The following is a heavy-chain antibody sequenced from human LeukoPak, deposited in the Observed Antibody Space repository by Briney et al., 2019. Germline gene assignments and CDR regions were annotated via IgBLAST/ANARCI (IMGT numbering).Heavy chain of an antibody. CDR3: AKPNGYDRGAVEY. V-gene: IGHV3-23*01. Sequence: GGSLRLSCAASGFTFRSYATSWVRQAPGKGLEWVSGISGSGANTYYADSVKGRFTISRDNSMNTLYLQMNSLRAEDTAVYYCAKPNGYDRGAVEYWGQGTLVTVSS. J-gene: IGHJ4*02. CDR2: ISGSGANT. D-gene: IGHD5-12*01. CDR1: GFTFRSYA.